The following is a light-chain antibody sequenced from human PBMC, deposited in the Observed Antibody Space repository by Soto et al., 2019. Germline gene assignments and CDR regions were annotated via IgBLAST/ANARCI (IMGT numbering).Light chain of an antibody. V-gene: IGLV2-23*02. Sequence: QSALTQPASVSGSPGQSITISCTGTSNNVGNYNRVSWYQQYPGKAPKLIIYEVTERPSGVPDRFSGSKSGNTASLTISGLQSEDEADYYCCSSAGITTYVFGGGTKVTVL. J-gene: IGLJ2*01. CDR3: CSSAGITTYV. CDR1: SNNVGNYNR. CDR2: EVT.